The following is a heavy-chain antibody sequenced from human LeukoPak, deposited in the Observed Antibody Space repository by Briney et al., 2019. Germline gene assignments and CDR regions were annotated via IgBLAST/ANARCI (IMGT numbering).Heavy chain of an antibody. CDR3: ARDSPNCSSTSCYSGVYYYYYMDV. D-gene: IGHD2-2*02. V-gene: IGHV4-31*03. J-gene: IGHJ6*03. Sequence: PSETLSLTCTVSGGSIGSGVYYWSWIRQHPGKGLEWIGYIYYSGSTYYNPSLKSRVTISVDTSKNQFSLKLSSVTAADTAVYYCARDSPNCSSTSCYSGVYYYYYMDVWGKGTTVTVSS. CDR1: GGSIGSGVYY. CDR2: IYYSGST.